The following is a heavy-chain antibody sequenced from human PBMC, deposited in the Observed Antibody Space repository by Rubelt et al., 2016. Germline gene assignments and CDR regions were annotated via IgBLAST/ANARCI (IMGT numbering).Heavy chain of an antibody. D-gene: IGHD3-9*01. CDR2: ISYDSSNK. V-gene: IGHV3-30*04. CDR3: AKVDGTDWHFNH. Sequence: GGGVVQPGRSLRLSCAASGFTFASYAVHWVRQAPGKGLEWVAVISYDSSNKLYADSVKGRFTISRDSSKNTLYLQMSSLRAEDTAVYYCAKVDGTDWHFNHWGQGTLVTVSS. J-gene: IGHJ4*02. CDR1: GFTFASYA.